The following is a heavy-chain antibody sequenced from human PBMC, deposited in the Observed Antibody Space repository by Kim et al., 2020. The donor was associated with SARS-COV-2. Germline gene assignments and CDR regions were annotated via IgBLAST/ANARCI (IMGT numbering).Heavy chain of an antibody. Sequence: GGSLRLSCISSGFTFREFPMAWVRQAPGKGLEWIGFIRSTIYGGTTEYAASVRGRFIISRDDSKHIAHLQMNSLKTEDTGVYYCVRVDCSSVRWYGDDYRNYCGMDVWGQGTTVIVSS. V-gene: IGHV3-49*04. CDR2: IRSTIYGGTT. CDR3: VRVDCSSVRWYGDDYRNYCGMDV. D-gene: IGHD2-2*01. CDR1: GFTFREFP. J-gene: IGHJ6*02.